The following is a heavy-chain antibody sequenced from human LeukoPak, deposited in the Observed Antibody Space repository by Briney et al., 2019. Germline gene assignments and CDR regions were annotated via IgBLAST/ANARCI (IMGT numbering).Heavy chain of an antibody. CDR3: AQDGGSGFCYFDY. CDR2: ISGSGGST. J-gene: IGHJ4*02. CDR1: RFTFSSYA. D-gene: IGHD3-10*01. Sequence: RGGSLRLSCAASRFTFSSYAMSWVRQAPGKGLEWVSAISGSGGSTYYADSVKGRFTISRDNSKNTLYLQMNSLRSDDTAVYYCAQDGGSGFCYFDYWGQGTLVTVSS. V-gene: IGHV3-23*01.